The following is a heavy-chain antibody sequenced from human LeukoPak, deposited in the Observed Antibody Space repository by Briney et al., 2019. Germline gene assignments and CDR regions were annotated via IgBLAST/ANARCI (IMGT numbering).Heavy chain of an antibody. CDR1: GFTLHSNY. CDR2: IYSGGTT. V-gene: IGHV3-53*01. J-gene: IGHJ3*02. CDR3: ARGPVTKFEI. Sequence: GSPRLSRAAPGFTLHSNYIRWVRPAPGKGLEWVSVIYSGGTTYYADSVKGRFTISRDNSNNTLYLQMNSLRAEDTAVYYCARGPVTKFEIWGQGTMVTVSS. D-gene: IGHD4-17*01.